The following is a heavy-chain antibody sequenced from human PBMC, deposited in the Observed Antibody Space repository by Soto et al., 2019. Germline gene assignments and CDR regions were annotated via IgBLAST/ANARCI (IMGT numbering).Heavy chain of an antibody. CDR1: GYSFTSYW. CDR2: IYPGDSDT. CDR3: ARRPSYYDNTHYYYGMDV. V-gene: IGHV5-51*01. Sequence: GESLKISCKGSGYSFTSYWIGWVRQMPGKGLEWMGIIYPGDSDTRYSPSFQGQVTISADKSISTAYLQWSSLKASDTAMYYCARRPSYYDNTHYYYGMDVWGQGTTVTVSS. D-gene: IGHD3-22*01. J-gene: IGHJ6*02.